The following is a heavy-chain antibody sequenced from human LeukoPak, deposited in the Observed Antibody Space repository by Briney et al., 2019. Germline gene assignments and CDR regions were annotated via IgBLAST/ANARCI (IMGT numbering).Heavy chain of an antibody. V-gene: IGHV1-69*05. CDR2: IIPIFGTA. J-gene: IGHJ4*02. D-gene: IGHD1-14*01. CDR1: GGTFSSYA. Sequence: ASVKVSCKASGGTFSSYAISWVRQAPGQGLEWMGGIIPIFGTANYAQKFQGRVTITTDESTSTAYMELSSLRSEDTAVYYCASADHNGPLFDYWGQGTLVTVSS. CDR3: ASADHNGPLFDY.